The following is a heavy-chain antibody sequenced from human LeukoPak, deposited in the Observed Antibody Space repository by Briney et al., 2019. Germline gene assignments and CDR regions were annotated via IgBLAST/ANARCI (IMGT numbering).Heavy chain of an antibody. J-gene: IGHJ4*02. CDR1: GSTPTEHA. CDR3: ASSGSYRFDY. Sequence: GGSLRLSCAVSGSTPTEHAWSWVRQAPGEGLEWVSGVIDVGTTYYADSVKGRFTISRDNAKNSLYLQMNSLRDEDTAVYYCASSGSYRFDYWGQGTLVTVSS. V-gene: IGHV3-23*01. D-gene: IGHD1-26*01. CDR2: VIDVGTT.